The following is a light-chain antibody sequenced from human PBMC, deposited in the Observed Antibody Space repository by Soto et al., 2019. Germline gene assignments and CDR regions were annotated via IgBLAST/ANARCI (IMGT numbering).Light chain of an antibody. CDR3: KQYSQWPPFT. V-gene: IGKV3-15*01. CDR2: DTS. Sequence: MVLTQSPATLSLSPGERATLSCRASQSVSSKLAWYQQKPGQAPRLLIYDTSTRATGIPARFSGSGSGTELTLTISSLQTEDLGVYYCKQYSQWPPFTFGQGTRLEIK. CDR1: QSVSSK. J-gene: IGKJ5*01.